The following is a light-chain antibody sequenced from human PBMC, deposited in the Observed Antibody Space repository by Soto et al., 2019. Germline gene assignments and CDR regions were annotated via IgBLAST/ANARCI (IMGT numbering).Light chain of an antibody. J-gene: IGLJ2*01. CDR2: QDT. CDR1: KLGDKY. Sequence: SYELTQPPSVSVSPGQTASITCSGDKLGDKYACWYQQKAGQSPVLVIYQDTKRPSGIPERFSGSNSGNTATLTISGTQAMDEADYYCQAWDSSTVGFGGGTKLTVL. CDR3: QAWDSSTVG. V-gene: IGLV3-1*01.